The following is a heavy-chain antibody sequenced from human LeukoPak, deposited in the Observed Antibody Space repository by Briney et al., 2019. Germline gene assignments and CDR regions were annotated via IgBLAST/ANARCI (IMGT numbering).Heavy chain of an antibody. CDR1: GFTVSSNY. CDR2: IYSGGST. D-gene: IGHD3-3*01. V-gene: IGHV3-53*01. J-gene: IGHJ4*02. CDR3: ARAMYYDFWSGLDY. Sequence: GGSLRLSCAASGFTVSSNYMSWVRQAPGKGLEWVSVIYSGGSTYYADSVKGRFTISRDNSKNTLYLQMNSLRAEGTAVYYCARAMYYDFWSGLDYWGQGTLVTVSS.